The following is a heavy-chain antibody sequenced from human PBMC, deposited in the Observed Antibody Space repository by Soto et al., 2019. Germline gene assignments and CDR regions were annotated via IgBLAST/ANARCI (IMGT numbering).Heavy chain of an antibody. CDR3: ARDRSSSLAYYYYGMDV. V-gene: IGHV1-8*01. CDR1: GYTFTSYD. J-gene: IGHJ6*02. Sequence: GASVKVSCKASGYTFTSYDINWVRQATGQGLEWIGWMNPNSGNTGYAQKFQGRVTMTRNTSISTAYMELSSLRSEDTAVYYCARDRSSSLAYYYYGMDVWGQGTTVTVSS. CDR2: MNPNSGNT. D-gene: IGHD6-13*01.